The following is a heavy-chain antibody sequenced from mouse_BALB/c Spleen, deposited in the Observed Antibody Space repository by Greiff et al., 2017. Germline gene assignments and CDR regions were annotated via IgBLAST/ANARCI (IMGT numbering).Heavy chain of an antibody. CDR3: AITGRTWFAY. CDR1: GFTFSSYG. Sequence: EVQLVESGGDLVKPGGSLKLSCAASGFTFSSYGMSWVRQTPDKRLELVATINSNGGSTYYPDSVKGRFTISRDNAKNTLYLQMSSLKSEDTAMYYCAITGRTWFAYWGQGTLVTVSA. D-gene: IGHD4-1*01. V-gene: IGHV5-6-3*01. J-gene: IGHJ3*01. CDR2: INSNGGST.